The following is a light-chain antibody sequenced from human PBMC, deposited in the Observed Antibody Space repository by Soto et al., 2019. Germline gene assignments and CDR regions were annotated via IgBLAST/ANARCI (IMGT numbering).Light chain of an antibody. Sequence: EIVLTQSPGTLSLSPGERATLSCRASQSLSGNYLAWYQQKPGQAPRLLIFGVSSRATGIPDRFSGSGSVTDFNLTINRLEPEDFAVYYCHHYGSSPYTFGLGTKLEIK. CDR1: QSLSGNY. J-gene: IGKJ2*01. CDR3: HHYGSSPYT. CDR2: GVS. V-gene: IGKV3-20*01.